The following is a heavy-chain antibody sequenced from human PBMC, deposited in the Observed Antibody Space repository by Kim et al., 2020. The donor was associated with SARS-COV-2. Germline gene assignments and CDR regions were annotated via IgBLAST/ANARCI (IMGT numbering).Heavy chain of an antibody. CDR2: IRSKAYGGTT. Sequence: GGSLRLSCTASGFTFGDYAMSWFRQAPGKGLEWVGFIRSKAYGGTTEYAASVKGRFTISRDDSKSIAYLQMNSLKTEDTAVYYCTRDPGPGPTHDAFDIWGQGTMVTVSS. J-gene: IGHJ3*02. CDR1: GFTFGDYA. CDR3: TRDPGPGPTHDAFDI. V-gene: IGHV3-49*03.